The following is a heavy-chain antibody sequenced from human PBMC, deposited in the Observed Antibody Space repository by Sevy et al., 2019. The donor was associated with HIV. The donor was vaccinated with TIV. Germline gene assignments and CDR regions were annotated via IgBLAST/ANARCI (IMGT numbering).Heavy chain of an antibody. D-gene: IGHD3-10*01. CDR2: IYDSGST. CDR1: GGSISSGGYY. Sequence: SETLSLTCTVSGGSISSGGYYWSWIRQHPGKGLEWIGYIYDSGSTYYNPSLKSRVTISVDTSKNQFSLKLSSVTAADTAVYYCARDQDLTFMVRGVKAFDIWGQGTMVTVSS. V-gene: IGHV4-31*03. J-gene: IGHJ3*02. CDR3: ARDQDLTFMVRGVKAFDI.